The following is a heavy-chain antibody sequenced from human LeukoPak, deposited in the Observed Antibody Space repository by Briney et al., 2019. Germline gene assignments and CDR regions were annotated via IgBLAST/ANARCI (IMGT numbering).Heavy chain of an antibody. CDR2: ISWNSGSI. J-gene: IGHJ5*02. CDR1: GVTFDDYA. Sequence: SLTLSCEACGVTFDDYAMHWVRPAPGKGLEWVSGISWNSGSIGYADSVKVRFAIYRDNAKNSLYLQMNSLRAEDTALFYCAKGPPGGAGCGDWFERWGQETLVNVCS. CDR3: AKGPPGGAGCGDWFER. D-gene: IGHD2-21*01. V-gene: IGHV3-9*01.